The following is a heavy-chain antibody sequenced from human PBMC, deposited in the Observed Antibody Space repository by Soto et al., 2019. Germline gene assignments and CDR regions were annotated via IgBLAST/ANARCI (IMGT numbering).Heavy chain of an antibody. V-gene: IGHV4-59*01. CDR1: GGSISSYY. Sequence: QVQLQESGPGLMKPSETLSLTCTVSGGSISSYYWSWIRQPPGKGLEWIGYIYYSGSTNYNPSLKSRVTISVDTSKNQFSLKLSSVTAADTAVYYCARGVVQWYFDLWGRGTLVTVSS. CDR2: IYYSGST. J-gene: IGHJ2*01. D-gene: IGHD3-3*01. CDR3: ARGVVQWYFDL.